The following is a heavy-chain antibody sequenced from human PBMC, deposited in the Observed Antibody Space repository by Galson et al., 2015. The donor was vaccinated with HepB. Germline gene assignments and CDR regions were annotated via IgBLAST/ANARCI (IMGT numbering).Heavy chain of an antibody. J-gene: IGHJ4*02. D-gene: IGHD3-22*01. CDR3: ARERPRTAYYYDSSGDFDY. V-gene: IGHV1-18*04. CDR2: ISAYNGNT. Sequence: SVKVSCKASGYTFTSYGISWVRQAPGQGLEWMGWISAYNGNTNYAQKLQGRVTMTTDTSTSTAYMELRSLRSDDTAVYYCARERPRTAYYYDSSGDFDYWGQGTLVTVSS. CDR1: GYTFTSYG.